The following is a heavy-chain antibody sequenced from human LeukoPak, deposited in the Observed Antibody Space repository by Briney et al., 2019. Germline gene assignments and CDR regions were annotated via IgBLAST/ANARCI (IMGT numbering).Heavy chain of an antibody. J-gene: IGHJ3*01. D-gene: IGHD5-24*01. CDR2: ISSSGNNA. CDR3: AKDIQLST. V-gene: IGHV3-23*01. Sequence: GGSLRLSCAASGFTFRDAAMTWVRQAPGKGLEWVSLISSSGNNAYYADSVKGRFTISRDNSKNTLSLQMSSLRVEDTAIYYCAKDIQLSTWGLGTMVTVSS. CDR1: GFTFRDAA.